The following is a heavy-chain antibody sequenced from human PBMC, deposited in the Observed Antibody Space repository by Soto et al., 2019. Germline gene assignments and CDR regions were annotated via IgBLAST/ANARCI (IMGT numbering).Heavy chain of an antibody. CDR1: GGPVPVNC. CDR2: IDYNGRA. Sequence: SESLSLPSPVSGGPVPVNCWSWVRQPPGKGLEWIGCIDYNGRAHYNPSLTSRVSMSLDTSNNHFSLKLSSMTAADTAMYYCARGPDHSKVGYWGQG. CDR3: ARGPDHSKVGY. J-gene: IGHJ4*02. V-gene: IGHV4-59*02. D-gene: IGHD4-4*01.